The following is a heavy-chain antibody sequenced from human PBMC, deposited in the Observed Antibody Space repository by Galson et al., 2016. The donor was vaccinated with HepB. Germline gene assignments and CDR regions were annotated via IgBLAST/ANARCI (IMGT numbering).Heavy chain of an antibody. CDR3: AKDSSGWSRDY. CDR2: ISKTSASM. D-gene: IGHD6-19*01. V-gene: IGHV3-21*01. Sequence: CAASGFTFSAYSMTWVRQAPGRGLEWVSFISKTSASMLYADSVKGRFTVSRDDVGNTLYLQMNSLRAEDTAVYYCAKDSSGWSRDYWGQGTLVTVSS. CDR1: GFTFSAYS. J-gene: IGHJ4*02.